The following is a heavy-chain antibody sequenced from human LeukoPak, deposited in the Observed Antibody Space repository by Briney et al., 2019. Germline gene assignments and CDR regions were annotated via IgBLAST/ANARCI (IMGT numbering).Heavy chain of an antibody. D-gene: IGHD6-19*01. Sequence: SGGSLRLSCAASGFTFSSYWMSWVRQAPGKGLEWVANIKKDGSEKYYVDSVKGRFTISRDNAKNSLYLQMNSLRAEDTAVYYCASGYSSGWYVIDYWGQGTLVTVSS. J-gene: IGHJ4*02. CDR1: GFTFSSYW. CDR3: ASGYSSGWYVIDY. CDR2: IKKDGSEK. V-gene: IGHV3-7*01.